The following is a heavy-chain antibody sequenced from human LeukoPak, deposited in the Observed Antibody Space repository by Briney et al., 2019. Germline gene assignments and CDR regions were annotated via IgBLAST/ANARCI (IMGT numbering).Heavy chain of an antibody. CDR3: AKDMRGVVLVPRAYYFDS. CDR1: GFTFSAYG. Sequence: GGSLRLSCVGSGFTFSAYGMSWVRQAPGKGLESVSSISGSDGATSYADSVKGRFTISRDNSKNTLYLQMSGLRAEDTAVYYCAKDMRGVVLVPRAYYFDSWGQGTLVTVSS. J-gene: IGHJ4*02. D-gene: IGHD2-8*02. V-gene: IGHV3-23*01. CDR2: ISGSDGAT.